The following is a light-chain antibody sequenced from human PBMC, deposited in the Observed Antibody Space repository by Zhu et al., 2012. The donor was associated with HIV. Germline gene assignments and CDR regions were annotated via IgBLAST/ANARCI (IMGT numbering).Light chain of an antibody. Sequence: EIVLTQSPGTLSLSPGERATLSCRASQTVSRNYLAWYQQKPGQPPRLLIYSASRRVTGIPDRFSGSGSGTDFTLTISRLEPEDFAVYYCQHYVPSPMYTFRPGTKLEIK. CDR2: SAS. CDR3: QHYVPSPMYT. CDR1: QTVSRNY. J-gene: IGKJ2*01. V-gene: IGKV3-20*01.